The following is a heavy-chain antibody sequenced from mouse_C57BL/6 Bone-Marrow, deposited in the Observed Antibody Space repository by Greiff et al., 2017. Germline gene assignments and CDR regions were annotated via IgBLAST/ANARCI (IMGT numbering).Heavy chain of an antibody. D-gene: IGHD2-5*01. CDR3: TRPPYSNYGYYFDY. CDR2: IDPETGGT. CDR1: GYTFTDYE. J-gene: IGHJ2*01. Sequence: QVHVKQSGAELVRPGASVTLSCKASGYTFTDYEMHWVKQTPVHGLEWIGAIDPETGGTAYNQKFKGKAILTADKSSSTAYMELRSLTSEDSAVYYCTRPPYSNYGYYFDYWGQGTTLTVSS. V-gene: IGHV1-15*01.